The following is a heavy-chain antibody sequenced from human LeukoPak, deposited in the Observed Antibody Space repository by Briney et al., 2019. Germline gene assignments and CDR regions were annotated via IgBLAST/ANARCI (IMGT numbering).Heavy chain of an antibody. CDR3: ARVGCISTSCYDLDY. V-gene: IGHV3-21*01. D-gene: IGHD2-2*01. CDR2: ISSSSAYI. J-gene: IGHJ4*02. Sequence: GGSLRLSCAASGFSFSSFGMNWVRQAPGKGLEWVSSISSSSAYIYYADSVKGRFTISRDNAKNSLYLQMNSLRAEDTAVYYCARVGCISTSCYDLDYWGQGTRVTVSS. CDR1: GFSFSSFG.